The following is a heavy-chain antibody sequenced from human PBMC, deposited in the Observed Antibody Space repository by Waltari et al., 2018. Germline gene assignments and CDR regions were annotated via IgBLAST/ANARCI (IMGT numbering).Heavy chain of an antibody. CDR3: ARRKGAQWLYTPFYYYMDV. D-gene: IGHD6-19*01. Sequence: QVQLQQWGAGLLKPSETLSLTCAVYGGSFSGYYWSWIRQPPGKGLEWIGESNHSGSTNSTPSLKSRITISGDTSKNQFSPKLSSVTAADTAVYYCARRKGAQWLYTPFYYYMDVWGEGTTLTVSS. V-gene: IGHV4-34*01. CDR1: GGSFSGYY. J-gene: IGHJ6*03. CDR2: SNHSGST.